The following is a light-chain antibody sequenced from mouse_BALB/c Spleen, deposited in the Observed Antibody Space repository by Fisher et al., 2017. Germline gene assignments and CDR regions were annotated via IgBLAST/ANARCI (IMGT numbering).Light chain of an antibody. Sequence: IVITQTPAIMSASPGEKVTMTCSASSSVSYMHWYQQKSGTSPKRWIYDTSKLASGVPARFSGSGSGTSYSLTISRMEAEDAATYYCQQRSSYPFTFGSGTKLEI. CDR1: SSVSY. J-gene: IGKJ4*01. CDR2: DTS. CDR3: QQRSSYPFT. V-gene: IGKV4-59*01.